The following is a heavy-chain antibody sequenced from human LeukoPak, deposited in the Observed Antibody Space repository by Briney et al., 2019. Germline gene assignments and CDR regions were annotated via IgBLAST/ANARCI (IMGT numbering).Heavy chain of an antibody. CDR2: IKQDGSER. CDR1: GFTFSSYW. V-gene: IGHV3-7*01. CDR3: TRSSLSFDY. J-gene: IGHJ4*02. D-gene: IGHD3-16*02. Sequence: GGSLRLSCAASGFTFSSYWMSWVRQAPGKGLEWVANIKQDGSERYYVDSVKGRFTISRDNTKNSLYLQMNSLRAEDTAVYYCTRSSLSFDYWGQGTLVTVSS.